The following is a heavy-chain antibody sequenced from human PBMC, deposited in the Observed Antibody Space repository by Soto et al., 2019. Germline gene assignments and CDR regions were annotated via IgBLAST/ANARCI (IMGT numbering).Heavy chain of an antibody. Sequence: PSETLSLTCTVSGDSISSGDYYWSWIRQPPGKGLEWIGCIYYSGNTYYNPSLKRRFSISVDTSKNQFSLQLSSVTVADTAVYYCAAGGGLPRYYWGQGTLVTVSS. CDR2: IYYSGNT. CDR3: AAGGGLPRYY. D-gene: IGHD5-12*01. J-gene: IGHJ4*02. V-gene: IGHV4-30-4*01. CDR1: GDSISSGDYY.